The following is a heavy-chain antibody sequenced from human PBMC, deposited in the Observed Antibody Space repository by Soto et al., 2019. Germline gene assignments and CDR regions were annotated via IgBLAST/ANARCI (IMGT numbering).Heavy chain of an antibody. D-gene: IGHD2-2*01. CDR3: AREGDRCTSTRCSPWPDTHFDL. CDR1: GYTFTNYG. J-gene: IGHJ2*01. Sequence: QVQLVQSGDEVKKPGASVKVSCKASGYTFTNYGISWVRQAPGQGLEWKGWISPYNGNTKYPQQLQGRVTMPTDTSTRTSYMALRSLRSDDTAVYFCAREGDRCTSTRCSPWPDTHFDLWGRGTLVTVSS. V-gene: IGHV1-18*01. CDR2: ISPYNGNT.